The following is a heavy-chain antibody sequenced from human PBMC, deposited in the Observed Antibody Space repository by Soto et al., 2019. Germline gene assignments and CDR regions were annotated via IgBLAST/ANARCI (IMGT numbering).Heavy chain of an antibody. J-gene: IGHJ4*02. CDR2: IYYSGST. D-gene: IGHD6-13*01. CDR3: ASTSGVAAAGPFDY. Sequence: QVQLQESGPGLVKPSQTLSLTCTVSGGSISSGGYYWSWIRQHPGKGLEWIGYIYYSGSTYYNPSLKRRVTISVDTSKNQFSLRLSSLTAADTAVSYWASTSGVAAAGPFDYWGQGTLVTVSS. CDR1: GGSISSGGYY. V-gene: IGHV4-31*03.